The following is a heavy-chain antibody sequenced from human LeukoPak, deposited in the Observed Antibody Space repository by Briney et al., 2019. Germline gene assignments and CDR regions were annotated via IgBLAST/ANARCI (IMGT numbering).Heavy chain of an antibody. J-gene: IGHJ6*03. V-gene: IGHV1-2*02. CDR3: ARGRSIVPAAKWYYYYYYMDV. D-gene: IGHD2-2*01. CDR1: GYTFTVYY. CDR2: INPNSGGT. Sequence: ASVKVSCKASGYTFTVYYMHWVRQAPGQGLEWMGWINPNSGGTNYAQKFQGRVTMTRDTSISTAYMELSRLRSDDTAVYYCARGRSIVPAAKWYYYYYYMDVWGKGTTVTVSS.